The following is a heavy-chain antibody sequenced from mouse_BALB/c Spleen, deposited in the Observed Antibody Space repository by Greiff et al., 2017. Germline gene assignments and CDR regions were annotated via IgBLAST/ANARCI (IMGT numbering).Heavy chain of an antibody. CDR2: IDPENGNT. J-gene: IGHJ3*01. CDR3: AIPNWEGAWFAY. Sequence: EVQLQQSGAELVRPGALVKLSCKASGFNIKDYYMHWVKQRPEQGLEWIGWIDPENGNTIYDPKFQGKASITADTSSNTAYLQLSSLTSEDTAVYYCAIPNWEGAWFAYWGQGTLVTVSA. CDR1: GFNIKDYY. D-gene: IGHD4-1*01. V-gene: IGHV14-1*02.